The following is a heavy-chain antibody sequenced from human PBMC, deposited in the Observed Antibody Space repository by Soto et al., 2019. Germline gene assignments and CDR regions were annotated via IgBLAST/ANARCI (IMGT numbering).Heavy chain of an antibody. Sequence: AISGSGGSTYYADSVKGRFTISRDNSKNTLYLQMNSLRAEDTAVYFCARGRTKLAYWGQGTLVTVSS. CDR3: ARGRTKLAY. CDR2: ISGSGGST. J-gene: IGHJ4*02. D-gene: IGHD2-8*01. V-gene: IGHV3-23*01.